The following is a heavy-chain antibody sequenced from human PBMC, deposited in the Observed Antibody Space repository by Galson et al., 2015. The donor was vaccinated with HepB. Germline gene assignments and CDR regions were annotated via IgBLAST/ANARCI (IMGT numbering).Heavy chain of an antibody. Sequence: SVKVSCKASGYTFTSYYMHWVRQAPGQELEWMGIINPSGGSTSYAQKFQGRVTMTRDTSTSTVYMELSSVTAADTAVYYCARVTTVSGKWFDPWGQGTLVTVSS. CDR2: INPSGGST. J-gene: IGHJ5*02. CDR3: ARVTTVSGKWFDP. D-gene: IGHD4-17*01. V-gene: IGHV1-46*01. CDR1: GYTFTSYY.